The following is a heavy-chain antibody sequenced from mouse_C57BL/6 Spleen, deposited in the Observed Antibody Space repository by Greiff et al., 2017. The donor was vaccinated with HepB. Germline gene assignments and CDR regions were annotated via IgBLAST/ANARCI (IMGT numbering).Heavy chain of an antibody. Sequence: EVKLMESGGGLVKPGGSLKLSCAASGFTFSDYGMHWVRQAPEKGLEWVAYISSGSSTIYYADTVKGRFTISRDNAKNTLFLQMTSLRSEDTAMYYCARFYYGNYFDYWGQGTTLTVSS. CDR1: GFTFSDYG. CDR2: ISSGSSTI. CDR3: ARFYYGNYFDY. V-gene: IGHV5-17*01. J-gene: IGHJ2*01. D-gene: IGHD2-1*01.